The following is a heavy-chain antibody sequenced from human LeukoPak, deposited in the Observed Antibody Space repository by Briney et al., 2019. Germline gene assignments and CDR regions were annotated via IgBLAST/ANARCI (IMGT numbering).Heavy chain of an antibody. CDR1: GFPFSDYY. V-gene: IGHV3-11*06. D-gene: IGHD2-21*02. CDR2: ISSSNIYT. J-gene: IGHJ4*02. Sequence: PGGSLRLSCAASGFPFSDYYMSWIRQAPGKGLEWVSYISSSNIYTYYADSVKGRFTISRDNAKNSLYLQMDSLRAEDTAVYYCAGARDNYFEYWGQGTLVTVSS. CDR3: AGARDNYFEY.